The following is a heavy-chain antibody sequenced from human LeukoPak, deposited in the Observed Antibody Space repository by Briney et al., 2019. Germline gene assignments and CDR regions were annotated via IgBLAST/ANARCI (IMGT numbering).Heavy chain of an antibody. CDR2: ISTSGDNT. V-gene: IGHV3-23*01. Sequence: GGSLRLSCAASGFTFSSYAMTWVRQAPGKGLEWVSAISTSGDNTYYADSVRGRFTISRDNSKNTLYLQMNSLRADDTAVYYCARKVYHRFDYWGQGTLVTVSS. J-gene: IGHJ4*02. CDR1: GFTFSSYA. CDR3: ARKVYHRFDY. D-gene: IGHD2-2*01.